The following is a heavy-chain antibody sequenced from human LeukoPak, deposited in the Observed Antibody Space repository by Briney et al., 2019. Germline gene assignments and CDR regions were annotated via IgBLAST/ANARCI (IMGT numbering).Heavy chain of an antibody. D-gene: IGHD6-19*01. CDR3: ARVGEQWLGRAFDY. CDR1: GGSISSSNW. CDR2: IYHSGST. V-gene: IGHV4-4*02. Sequence: PSETLSLTCAVSGGSISSSNWWSWVRQPPGKGLEWIGEIYHSGSTNYNPSLKSRVTISVDKSKNQFSLKLSSVTAADTAVYYCARVGEQWLGRAFDYWGQGTLVTVSS. J-gene: IGHJ4*02.